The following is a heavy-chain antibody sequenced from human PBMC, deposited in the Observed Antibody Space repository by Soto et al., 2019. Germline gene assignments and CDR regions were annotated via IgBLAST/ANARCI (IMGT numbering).Heavy chain of an antibody. CDR1: GGSISSCN. J-gene: IGHJ4*02. CDR3: ARRGPAPDQYYYFDH. CDR2: IYYSGST. V-gene: IGHV4-59*01. Sequence: XETLSLPCTVSGGSISSCNWSWIRQPPGKGLEWIGYIYYSGSTNYNPSLKSRVTISVDTSKNQFYLKLSSVTAADTAVYYCARRGPAPDQYYYFDHWGQGTLVTVSS.